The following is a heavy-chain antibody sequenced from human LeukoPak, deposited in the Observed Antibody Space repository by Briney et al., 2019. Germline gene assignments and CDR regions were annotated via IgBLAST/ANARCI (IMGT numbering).Heavy chain of an antibody. Sequence: PGRSLRLSCAASGFTFDDYAMHWVRQAPGKGLEWVSGISWNSGSIGYADSVKGRFTISRDNAKNSLYLQMNSLRAEDTALYYCAKDKSSGDWYFDLWGRGTLVTVSS. J-gene: IGHJ2*01. CDR1: GFTFDDYA. CDR2: ISWNSGSI. D-gene: IGHD6-19*01. CDR3: AKDKSSGDWYFDL. V-gene: IGHV3-9*01.